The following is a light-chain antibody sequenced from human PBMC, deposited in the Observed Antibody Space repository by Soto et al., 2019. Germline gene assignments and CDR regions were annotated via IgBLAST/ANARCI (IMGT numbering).Light chain of an antibody. V-gene: IGKV1-5*03. CDR3: KHRDR. Sequence: DIQMTQSPSTLSASVGDRVTITCRASQSITSWLAWYQQKPGKAPKLLIYKASTLESGVPSRFSGSGSGTKFTLTISSLQLEDFATYYGKHRDRFGKGTKVDIK. CDR2: KAS. CDR1: QSITSW. J-gene: IGKJ1*01.